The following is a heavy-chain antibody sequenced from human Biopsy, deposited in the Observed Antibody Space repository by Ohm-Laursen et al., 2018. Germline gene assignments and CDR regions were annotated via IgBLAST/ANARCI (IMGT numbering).Heavy chain of an antibody. CDR2: IHHSGST. V-gene: IGHV4-4*09. J-gene: IGHJ6*02. D-gene: IGHD2-15*01. Sequence: TLSLTCTVSGVSITAYYWSWIRQPPGKGLECIGNIHHSGSTNYNPSLKSRLTISVDTSKNQFSLKLSSVSAADTAVYYCARMDCSGGSCHYYSYGMDVWGQGTTVTVSS. CDR3: ARMDCSGGSCHYYSYGMDV. CDR1: GVSITAYY.